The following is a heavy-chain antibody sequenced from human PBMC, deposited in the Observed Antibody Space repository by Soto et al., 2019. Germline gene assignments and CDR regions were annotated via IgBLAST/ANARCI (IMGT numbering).Heavy chain of an antibody. CDR2: IYPGDSDT. CDR3: ARQPLNYYDSSGNYFDY. J-gene: IGHJ4*02. Sequence: PGESLKISCKGSGYRFTSYWIGWVRQMPGKGLEWMGIIYPGDSDTRYSPSFQGQVTISADKSISTAYLQWSSLKASDTAMYYCARQPLNYYDSSGNYFDYWGQGTLVTVSS. D-gene: IGHD3-22*01. V-gene: IGHV5-51*01. CDR1: GYRFTSYW.